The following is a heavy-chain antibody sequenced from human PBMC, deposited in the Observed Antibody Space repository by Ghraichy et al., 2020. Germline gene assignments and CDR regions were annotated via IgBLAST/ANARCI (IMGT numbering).Heavy chain of an antibody. CDR3: ARDPRRGSSSDYHCYYMDV. V-gene: IGHV3-30-3*01. J-gene: IGHJ6*03. Sequence: AGSLRLSCAASGFTLSNYVTHWVRQAPGRGLEWVAVISYDGSDEYFADSVKGRFTNSRDNSKNTFYLQMNSLRVEDTAVYYCARDPRRGSSSDYHCYYMDVWGKGTTVSVSS. CDR2: ISYDGSDE. CDR1: GFTLSNYV. D-gene: IGHD1-26*01.